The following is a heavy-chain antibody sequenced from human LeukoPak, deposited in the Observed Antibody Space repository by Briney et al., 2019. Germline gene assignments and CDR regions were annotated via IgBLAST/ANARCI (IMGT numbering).Heavy chain of an antibody. J-gene: IGHJ4*02. Sequence: GGSLRLSCAASGFTFSSYAMSWVRQAPGKGLEWVSAISGSGGSTYYTDSVKGRFTISRDNSKNTLYLQMNSLRAEDTAVYYCAKTSGSGSYIPYYFDYWGQGTLVTVSS. CDR2: ISGSGGST. CDR1: GFTFSSYA. D-gene: IGHD3-10*01. CDR3: AKTSGSGSYIPYYFDY. V-gene: IGHV3-23*01.